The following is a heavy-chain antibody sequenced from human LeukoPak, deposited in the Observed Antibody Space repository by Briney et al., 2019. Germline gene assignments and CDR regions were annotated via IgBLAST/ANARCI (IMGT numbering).Heavy chain of an antibody. V-gene: IGHV3-33*01. CDR2: IWYYGNNK. D-gene: IGHD3-22*01. CDR1: GFTYSSYG. J-gene: IGHJ4*02. Sequence: QAGGSLRLSCAASGFTYSSYGMHWVRQAPGKGLEWVAVIWYYGNNKNYADSVKGRFTISRDNSKNTLYLQMNSPRAEDTALYYCARSYNGYYDYWGQGTLVTVSS. CDR3: ARSYNGYYDY.